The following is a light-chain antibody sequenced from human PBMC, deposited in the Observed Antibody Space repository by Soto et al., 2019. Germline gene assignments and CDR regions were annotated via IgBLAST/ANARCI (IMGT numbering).Light chain of an antibody. V-gene: IGLV2-8*01. CDR3: SSYAGSSNV. CDR1: SSDVGGYNY. CDR2: EVN. Sequence: QSFLTQPPSASGSPGQSVAIACAGTSSDVGGYNYVSWYQQHPGKAPKLMIYEVNKRPLGVPDRFSGSKSGNTASLTVSGLQAEDEADYYCSSYAGSSNVFGTGTKVTVL. J-gene: IGLJ1*01.